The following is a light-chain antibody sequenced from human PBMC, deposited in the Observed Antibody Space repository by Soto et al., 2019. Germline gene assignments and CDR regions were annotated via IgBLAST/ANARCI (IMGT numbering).Light chain of an antibody. Sequence: EIVLTQSPGTLSLSPGERATLSCRASQSVTSSYLAWYQQKPGQAPRLLIYGTSSRATGIPDRFGGSGSGTNFTLTISRLEPEDFAVYYCQQYGNSPFTFGPGTKVDIK. V-gene: IGKV3-20*01. CDR2: GTS. CDR3: QQYGNSPFT. J-gene: IGKJ3*01. CDR1: QSVTSSY.